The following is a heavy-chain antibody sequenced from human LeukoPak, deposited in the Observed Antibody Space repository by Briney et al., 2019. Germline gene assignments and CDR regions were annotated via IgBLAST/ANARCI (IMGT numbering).Heavy chain of an antibody. J-gene: IGHJ4*02. CDR1: GFTFNNYG. V-gene: IGHV3-23*01. CDR2: ISGRSVGT. Sequence: GGSLRLSCAASGFTFNNYGMSWVRQAPGKGLEWVSTISGRSVGTYYADSVKGRFTISRDNSKNSLYLQMNSLRAEDTAVYYCARGGSIPPAGGYFDYWGQGTLVTVSS. CDR3: ARGGSIPPAGGYFDY. D-gene: IGHD3-16*01.